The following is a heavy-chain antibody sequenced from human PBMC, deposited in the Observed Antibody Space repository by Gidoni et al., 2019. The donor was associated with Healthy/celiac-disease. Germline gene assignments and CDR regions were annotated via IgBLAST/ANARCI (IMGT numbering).Heavy chain of an antibody. D-gene: IGHD6-6*01. Sequence: QVQLVESGGGVVQPGRSLRLRCAASGCTFSRYAMHWVRQAPGQGLEWVAVISYDGSNKYYADSVKGRFTISRDNSKNTLYLQMNSLRAEDTAVYYCASPAYSSSYARFDYWGQGTLVTFSS. V-gene: IGHV3-30-3*01. CDR1: GCTFSRYA. J-gene: IGHJ4*02. CDR2: ISYDGSNK. CDR3: ASPAYSSSYARFDY.